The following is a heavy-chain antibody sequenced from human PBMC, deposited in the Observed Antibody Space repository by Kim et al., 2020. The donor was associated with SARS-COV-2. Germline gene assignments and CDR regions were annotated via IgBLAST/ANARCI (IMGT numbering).Heavy chain of an antibody. Sequence: IPSLKSRVTISVDTSKNQFSLKLSSVTAADTAVYYCARGSIVATVYAFDIWGQGTMVTVSS. CDR3: ARGSIVATVYAFDI. J-gene: IGHJ3*02. D-gene: IGHD5-12*01. V-gene: IGHV4-31*02.